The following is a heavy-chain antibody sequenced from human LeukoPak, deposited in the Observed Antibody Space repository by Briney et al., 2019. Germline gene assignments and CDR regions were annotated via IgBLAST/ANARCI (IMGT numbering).Heavy chain of an antibody. D-gene: IGHD2-15*01. CDR3: ARGALYGGSFSYYYYGMDV. CDR2: INPSGGST. Sequence: ASVKASCKASGYTFTSYYMHWVRQAPGQGLEWMGIINPSGGSTSYAQKFQGRVTMTRDTSTSTVYMELSSLRSEDTAVYYCARGALYGGSFSYYYYGMDVWGQGTTVTVSS. J-gene: IGHJ6*02. CDR1: GYTFTSYY. V-gene: IGHV1-46*01.